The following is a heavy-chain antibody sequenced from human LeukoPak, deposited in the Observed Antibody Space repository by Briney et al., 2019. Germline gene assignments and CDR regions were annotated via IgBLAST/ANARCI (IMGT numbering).Heavy chain of an antibody. CDR1: GYTFTSYG. V-gene: IGHV1-18*01. Sequence: ASVKVSCKASGYTFTSYGISWVRQAPGQGLEWMGWISAYNGNTNYAQKLQGRVTMTTDTSTSTAYMELRSLRSDDTAVYYCVRDYYDSSGYAENWFDPWGQGTLVTVSS. CDR3: VRDYYDSSGYAENWFDP. J-gene: IGHJ5*02. D-gene: IGHD3-22*01. CDR2: ISAYNGNT.